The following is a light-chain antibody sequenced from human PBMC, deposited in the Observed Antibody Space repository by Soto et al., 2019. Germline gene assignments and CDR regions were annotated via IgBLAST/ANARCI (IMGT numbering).Light chain of an antibody. CDR2: GAS. V-gene: IGKV3-20*01. Sequence: ETVMTQSPATLSVSPGEGATLSCRASRSISSSLAWYQQKPGRAPRLLIYGASARATGIPDRFSGSGSGTDFTLTISRVEPEDFAVYYCQQYGSSSQATFGGGTKVEIK. J-gene: IGKJ4*01. CDR3: QQYGSSSQAT. CDR1: RSISSS.